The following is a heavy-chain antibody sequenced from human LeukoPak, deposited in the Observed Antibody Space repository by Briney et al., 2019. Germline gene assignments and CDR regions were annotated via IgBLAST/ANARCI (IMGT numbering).Heavy chain of an antibody. CDR2: INPGGSNR. Sequence: GVSLTLSCAASGITFSNYEMNWVRQAPGKGLEWVSYINPGGSNRFHAGSVRGRFTIYRDDAKKSVYLQMNSLRAEDTAVYYCASSLSSGWGPVDDYWGQGIMVTVSS. V-gene: IGHV3-48*03. CDR3: ASSLSSGWGPVDDY. CDR1: GITFSNYE. J-gene: IGHJ4*02. D-gene: IGHD6-19*01.